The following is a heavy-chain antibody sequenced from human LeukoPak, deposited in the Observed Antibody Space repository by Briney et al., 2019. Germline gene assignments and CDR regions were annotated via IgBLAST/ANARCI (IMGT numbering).Heavy chain of an antibody. J-gene: IGHJ3*02. D-gene: IGHD3-16*01. V-gene: IGHV4-59*01. CDR3: ARVTGRYVWGSLDAFDI. CDR1: GGSISSYY. Sequence: SETLSLTCTVPGGSISSYYWSWIRQPPGKGLEWIGYIYYSGSTNYNPSLKSRVTISVDTSKNQFSLKLSSVTAADTAVYYCARVTGRYVWGSLDAFDIWGQGTMVTVSS. CDR2: IYYSGST.